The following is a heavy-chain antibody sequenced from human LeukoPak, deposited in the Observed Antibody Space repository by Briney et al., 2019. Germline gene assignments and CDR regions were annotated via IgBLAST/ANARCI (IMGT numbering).Heavy chain of an antibody. J-gene: IGHJ6*02. CDR1: GGSFSGYY. Sequence: SETLSLTCAVYGGSFSGYYWSWIRQPPGKGLEWIGEINHSGSTNYNPSLKSRVTISVDTSKNQFSLKLSSVTAADTAVYYCARARGITVTTRRGMDVWGQGTTVTVSS. CDR2: INHSGST. V-gene: IGHV4-34*01. CDR3: ARARGITVTTRRGMDV. D-gene: IGHD4-11*01.